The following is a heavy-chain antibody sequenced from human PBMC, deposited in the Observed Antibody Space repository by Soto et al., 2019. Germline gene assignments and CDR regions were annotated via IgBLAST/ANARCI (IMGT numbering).Heavy chain of an antibody. Sequence: EVQLVESGGGLVQPGRSLRLYCAASGFTFDDYAMHWVRQAPGKGLEWVSGISWNSGSIGYADSVKGRFTISRDNAKNSLYLQMNSLRAEDTALYYCAKAARSSYFDYWGQGTLVTVSS. D-gene: IGHD6-6*01. CDR1: GFTFDDYA. CDR3: AKAARSSYFDY. V-gene: IGHV3-9*01. J-gene: IGHJ4*02. CDR2: ISWNSGSI.